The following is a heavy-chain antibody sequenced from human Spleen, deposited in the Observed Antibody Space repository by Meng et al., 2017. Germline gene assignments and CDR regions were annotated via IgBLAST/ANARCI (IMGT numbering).Heavy chain of an antibody. D-gene: IGHD6-13*01. CDR3: AGDWSGSSWSIWFGA. CDR1: GGPISGYY. Sequence: SETLSLTCTVSGGPISGYYWSWIRQPPGKGLEWIGNIYYSGSTNSNPSLKSRVAISVDTSKNQFSLKLRSVTAADTAVYYCAGDWSGSSWSIWFGAWGQGTLVTVSS. J-gene: IGHJ5*02. V-gene: IGHV4-59*01. CDR2: IYYSGST.